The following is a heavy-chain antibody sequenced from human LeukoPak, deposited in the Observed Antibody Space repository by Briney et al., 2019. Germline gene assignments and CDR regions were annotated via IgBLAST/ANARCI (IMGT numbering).Heavy chain of an antibody. Sequence: GGSLTLSCATSGFAYSVYWVRWARQPRGKGLEWVAHIKQDGSKAHYMDYVKSRFALSRDNAKNSLSLQMNSLRAEDTAVYNCVRDGGVSGYDLLDYWGQGTLVTASS. CDR1: GFAYSVYW. V-gene: IGHV3-7*01. J-gene: IGHJ4*02. D-gene: IGHD5-12*01. CDR2: IKQDGSKA. CDR3: VRDGGVSGYDLLDY.